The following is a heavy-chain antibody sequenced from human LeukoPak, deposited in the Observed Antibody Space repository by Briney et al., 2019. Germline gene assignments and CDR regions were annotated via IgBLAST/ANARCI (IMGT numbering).Heavy chain of an antibody. CDR1: GFTFSSYG. D-gene: IGHD2-2*01. J-gene: IGHJ4*02. V-gene: IGHV3-30*02. Sequence: GGSLRLSCAASGFTFSSYGMHWLRQAPGKGLEWVAFIRYDGSNKYYADSVKGRFTISRDNSKNTLYLQMNSLRAEDTAVYYCAKESRDIVVVPAANLGDYFDYWGQGTLVTVSS. CDR2: IRYDGSNK. CDR3: AKESRDIVVVPAANLGDYFDY.